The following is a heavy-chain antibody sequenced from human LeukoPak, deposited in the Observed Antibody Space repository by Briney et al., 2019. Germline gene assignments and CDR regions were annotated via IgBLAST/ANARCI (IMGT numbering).Heavy chain of an antibody. CDR3: ARSAAGAIRYYYYYGMDV. CDR2: INPNSGGT. J-gene: IGHJ6*02. D-gene: IGHD6-13*01. CDR1: GYTFTGYY. V-gene: IGHV1-2*04. Sequence: ASVKVSCTASGYTFTGYYMHWVRQAPGQGLEWMGWINPNSGGTNYAQKFQGWVTMTRDTSISTAYMELSRLRSDDTAVYYCARSAAGAIRYYYYYGMDVWGQGTTVTVSS.